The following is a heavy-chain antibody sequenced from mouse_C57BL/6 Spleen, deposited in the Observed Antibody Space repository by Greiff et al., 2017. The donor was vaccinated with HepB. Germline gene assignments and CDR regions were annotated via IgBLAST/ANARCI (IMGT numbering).Heavy chain of an antibody. J-gene: IGHJ2*01. CDR3: ARDRWSLDY. D-gene: IGHD2-3*01. CDR1: GYTFTDYY. CDR2: INPNNGGT. V-gene: IGHV1-26*01. Sequence: VQLQQSGPELVKPGASVKISCKASGYTFTDYYMNWVKQSHGKSLEWIGDINPNNGGTSYNQKFKGKATLTVDKSSSTAYMELRSLTSEDSAVYYCARDRWSLDYWGQGTTLTVSS.